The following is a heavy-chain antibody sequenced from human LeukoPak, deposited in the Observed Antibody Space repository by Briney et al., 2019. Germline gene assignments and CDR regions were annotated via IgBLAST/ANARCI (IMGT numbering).Heavy chain of an antibody. D-gene: IGHD2-15*01. CDR3: ARDHVVDGLVFDY. V-gene: IGHV3-7*01. Sequence: GGSLRLSCAASGFTFSSHWMSWVRQAPGKGLEWVANINQDGSDKYYVDSVKGRFTISRDNAKNSLYLQMDSLRAEDTAVYYCARDHVVDGLVFDYWGQGALVTVPS. J-gene: IGHJ4*02. CDR2: INQDGSDK. CDR1: GFTFSSHW.